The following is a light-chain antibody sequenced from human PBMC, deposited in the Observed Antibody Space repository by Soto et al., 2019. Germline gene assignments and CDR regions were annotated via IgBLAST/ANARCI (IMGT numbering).Light chain of an antibody. V-gene: IGKV3-15*01. CDR1: QSVSSN. CDR2: GAS. Sequence: EIVMTQSPATLSVSPGERATLSCRARQSVSSNLAWYQQKPGQAPRLLIYGASTRATDIPARFSGSGSGTEFTLTISRLQSEDFAVYYCQQYNNWPRTFGQGTKVEIK. CDR3: QQYNNWPRT. J-gene: IGKJ1*01.